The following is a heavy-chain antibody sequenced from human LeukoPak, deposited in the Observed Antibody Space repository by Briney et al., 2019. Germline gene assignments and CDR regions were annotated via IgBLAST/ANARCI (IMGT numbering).Heavy chain of an antibody. V-gene: IGHV1-8*01. CDR3: ARPLDTGYYYGMDV. D-gene: IGHD5-18*01. CDR2: MNPNSGNT. J-gene: IGHJ6*02. CDR1: GYTFTSYD. Sequence: GASVKVSCKASGYTFTSYDINWVRQATGQGLEWMGWMNPNSGNTGYAQKFQGRVTMTRNTSISTAYMELSSLRSEDTVVYYCARPLDTGYYYGMDVWGQGTTVTVSS.